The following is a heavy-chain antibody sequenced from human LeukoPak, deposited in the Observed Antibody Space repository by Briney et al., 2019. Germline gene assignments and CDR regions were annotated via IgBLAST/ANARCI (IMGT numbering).Heavy chain of an antibody. Sequence: GGSLRLSCAASGFTFSSYWMSWVRQASGKGLEWVANIKQDGSEKYYVDSVKGRFTISRDNAKNSLYLQMNSLRAEDTAVYYCARVMITFGGVIVLFDYWGQGTLVTVSS. D-gene: IGHD3-16*02. CDR3: ARVMITFGGVIVLFDY. CDR2: IKQDGSEK. V-gene: IGHV3-7*01. J-gene: IGHJ4*02. CDR1: GFTFSSYW.